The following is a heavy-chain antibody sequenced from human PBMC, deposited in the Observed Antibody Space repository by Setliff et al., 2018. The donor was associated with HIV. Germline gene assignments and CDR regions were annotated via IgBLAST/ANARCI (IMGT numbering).Heavy chain of an antibody. V-gene: IGHV4-4*07. CDR1: GGSFSTYY. J-gene: IGHJ3*01. CDR2: VHSTGTT. D-gene: IGHD3-10*01. Sequence: PSETLSLTCTVSGGSFSTYYWSWIRQPAGEGPEYIGRVHSTGTTIYNPSLKSRVTMSVDASKNQLSLKLRSATAADTAVYYCARARITMIGGRLEPYAFDRWGQGTKVTVS. CDR3: ARARITMIGGRLEPYAFDR.